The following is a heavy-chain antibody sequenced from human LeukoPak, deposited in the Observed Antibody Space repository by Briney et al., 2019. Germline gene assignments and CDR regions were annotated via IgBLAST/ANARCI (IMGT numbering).Heavy chain of an antibody. D-gene: IGHD1-7*01. Sequence: GASVKVSCKASGYTFTGYYMHWVRQAPGQGLEWMGWINPNSGGTNYAQKFQGRVTMTRDTSISTAYMELSRLRSDDTAVYYCARRPIITGTTWDYWGRGTLVTVSS. CDR1: GYTFTGYY. J-gene: IGHJ4*02. CDR3: ARRPIITGTTWDY. CDR2: INPNSGGT. V-gene: IGHV1-2*02.